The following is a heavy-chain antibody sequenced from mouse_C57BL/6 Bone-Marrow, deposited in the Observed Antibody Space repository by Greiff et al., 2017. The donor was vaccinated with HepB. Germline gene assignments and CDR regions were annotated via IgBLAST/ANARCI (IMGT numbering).Heavy chain of an antibody. Sequence: QVQLKESGPELVKPGASVKLSCKASGYTFTSYDINWVKQRPGQGLEWIGWIYPRDGSTKYNEKFKGKATLTVDTSSSTAYMELHSLTSEDSAVYFCAAVGYFDVWGTGTTVTVSS. V-gene: IGHV1-85*01. CDR1: GYTFTSYD. D-gene: IGHD1-1*01. CDR2: IYPRDGST. J-gene: IGHJ1*03. CDR3: AAVGYFDV.